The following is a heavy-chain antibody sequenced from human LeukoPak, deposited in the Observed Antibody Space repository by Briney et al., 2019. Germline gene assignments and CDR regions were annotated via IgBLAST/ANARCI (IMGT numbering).Heavy chain of an antibody. V-gene: IGHV1-2*02. D-gene: IGHD6-19*01. CDR1: GYTFTGYY. CDR2: INPNSGGT. CDR3: ARAPEAVAALKYYFDY. J-gene: IGHJ4*02. Sequence: ASVKVSCKASGYTFTGYYMHWVRQAPGQGLEWMGWINPNSGGTNYAQKFQGRVTMTRDTSISTAYMELSRLRSDDTAVYYCARAPEAVAALKYYFDYWGQGTLVTVSS.